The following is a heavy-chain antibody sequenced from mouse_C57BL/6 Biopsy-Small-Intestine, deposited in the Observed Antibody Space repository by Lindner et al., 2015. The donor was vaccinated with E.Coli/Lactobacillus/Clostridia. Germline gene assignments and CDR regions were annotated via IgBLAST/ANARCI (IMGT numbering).Heavy chain of an antibody. Sequence: VQLQESGAELARPGASVKLSCKASGYTFTSYGISWVKQRTGQGLEWIGEIYPGSGNTYYNEKFKGKATLTADKSSSTAYMQLSSLTSEDSAVYFCARVSLGRYFDVWGAGTTVTVSS. J-gene: IGHJ1*01. CDR3: ARVSLGRYFDV. CDR1: GYTFTSYG. D-gene: IGHD4-1*01. V-gene: IGHV1-81*01. CDR2: IYPGSGNT.